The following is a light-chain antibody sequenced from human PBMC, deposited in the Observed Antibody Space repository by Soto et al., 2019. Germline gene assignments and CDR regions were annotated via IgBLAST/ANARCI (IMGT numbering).Light chain of an antibody. CDR1: QGIRSS. V-gene: IGKV1-9*01. CDR3: QQLNLYPPFT. CDR2: AAS. Sequence: DIQLTQSPSFLSASVGDRVTITCRASQGIRSSLAWYQQTPGKAPKLLIYAASILQSGVPSRFSGSGYGTEFTLTISSLQPEDXATYYCQQLNLYPPFTFGQGTKVDIK. J-gene: IGKJ2*01.